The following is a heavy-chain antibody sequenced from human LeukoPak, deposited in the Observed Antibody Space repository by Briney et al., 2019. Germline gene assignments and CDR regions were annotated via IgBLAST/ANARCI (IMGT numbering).Heavy chain of an antibody. CDR1: GFTFGSYS. V-gene: IGHV3-21*01. Sequence: GGSLRLSCAASGFTFGSYSMNWVRQAPGKGLEWVSSISSSSSYIYYADSVKGRFTISRDNAKNSLYLQMNSLRAEDTAVYYCAREDPRIIGYCSGGSCNWFDPWGPGTLVTVSS. CDR3: AREDPRIIGYCSGGSCNWFDP. D-gene: IGHD2-15*01. J-gene: IGHJ5*02. CDR2: ISSSSSYI.